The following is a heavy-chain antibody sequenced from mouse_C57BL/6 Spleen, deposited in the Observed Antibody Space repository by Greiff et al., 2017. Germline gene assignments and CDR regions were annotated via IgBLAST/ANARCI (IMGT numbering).Heavy chain of an antibody. J-gene: IGHJ3*01. D-gene: IGHD1-1*01. V-gene: IGHV2-5*01. CDR1: GFSLTSYG. CDR3: AKNDYYGSSYGFAY. Sequence: VKLVESGPGLVQPSQSLSITCTVSGFSLTSYGVHWVRQSPGKGLEWLGVIWRGGSTDYNAAFMSRLSITKDNSKSQVFFKMNSLQADDTAIYYCAKNDYYGSSYGFAYWGQGTLVTVSA. CDR2: IWRGGST.